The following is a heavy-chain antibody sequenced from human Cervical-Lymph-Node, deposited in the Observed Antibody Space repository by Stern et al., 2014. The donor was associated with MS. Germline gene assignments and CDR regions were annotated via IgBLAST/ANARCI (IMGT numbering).Heavy chain of an antibody. V-gene: IGHV4-39*01. Sequence: VQLEESGPGLVKPSETLSLTCTVSGGSISSNHYYWGWIRQPPGKGLEWIGSIYYSGSTHYNPSLKSRVTISVDTSKNQFSLKMSAVTAADTAVYYCARVHVQYYFDYWGQGTLVTVSS. J-gene: IGHJ4*02. D-gene: IGHD6-6*01. CDR1: GGSISSNHYY. CDR2: IYYSGST. CDR3: ARVHVQYYFDY.